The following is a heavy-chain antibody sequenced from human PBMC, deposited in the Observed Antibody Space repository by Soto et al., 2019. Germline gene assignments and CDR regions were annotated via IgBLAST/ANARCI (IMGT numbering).Heavy chain of an antibody. J-gene: IGHJ6*02. CDR3: ARSTKFRVGDHGVDV. Sequence: QVQVQESGPGLVKPSQTLSLTCTVSDGYMRNDVYYWNWIRHHPGKALEWIGSIHHSGTTYYNPSLKSRLSISVDTSENQFSLRLHSVTAADASVYYCARSTKFRVGDHGVDVWGQGTTVTVSS. CDR2: IHHSGTT. V-gene: IGHV4-31*03. CDR1: DGYMRNDVYY. D-gene: IGHD2-21*02.